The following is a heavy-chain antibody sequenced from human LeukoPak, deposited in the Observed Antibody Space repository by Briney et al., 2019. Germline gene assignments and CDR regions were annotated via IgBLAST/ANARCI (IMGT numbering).Heavy chain of an antibody. Sequence: PGGSLRLSCAASGFTFSDHYMDWVRQAPGKGLEWVGRTRTKANRYTTEYAASVKGRFSISRDDSKNSLYLQMNSLKTEDTAVYYCARVGRYFDAFDIWGQGTMVTVSS. V-gene: IGHV3-72*01. CDR2: TRTKANRYTT. D-gene: IGHD1-26*01. CDR1: GFTFSDHY. CDR3: ARVGRYFDAFDI. J-gene: IGHJ3*02.